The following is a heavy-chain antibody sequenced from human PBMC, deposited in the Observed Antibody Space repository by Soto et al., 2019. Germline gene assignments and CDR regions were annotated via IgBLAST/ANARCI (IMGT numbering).Heavy chain of an antibody. D-gene: IGHD2-2*01. CDR1: GGSISSGGYY. J-gene: IGHJ4*02. Sequence: SETLSLTCTVSGGSISSGGYYWSWIRQHPGKGLEWIGYIYYSGSTYYNPSLKSRVTISVDTSKNQFSLKLSSVTAADTAVYYCASTSKPKTMPIDYWGQGTLVTVSS. CDR2: IYYSGST. CDR3: ASTSKPKTMPIDY. V-gene: IGHV4-31*03.